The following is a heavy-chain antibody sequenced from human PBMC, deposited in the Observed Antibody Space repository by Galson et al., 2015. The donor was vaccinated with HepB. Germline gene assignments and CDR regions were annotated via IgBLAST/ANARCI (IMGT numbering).Heavy chain of an antibody. Sequence: SLRLSCAASGFTFSSYAMHWVRQAPGKGLEWVAVISYDGSSKYYADSVKGRFTISRDNSKNTLYLQMNSLRAEDTAVYYCARDELVLTYYYYYMDVWGKGTTVTVSS. CDR1: GFTFSSYA. D-gene: IGHD6-13*01. V-gene: IGHV3-30-3*01. CDR2: ISYDGSSK. J-gene: IGHJ6*03. CDR3: ARDELVLTYYYYYMDV.